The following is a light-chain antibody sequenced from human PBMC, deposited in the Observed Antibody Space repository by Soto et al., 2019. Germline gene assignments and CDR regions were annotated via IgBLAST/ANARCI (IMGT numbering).Light chain of an antibody. J-gene: IGLJ7*01. Sequence: QSVLTQPASVSGSPGQSITISCTGTSSDVGGYDYVSWYQQHPGKAPKLMIYEVTNRPSGVSNRFSGSRSGNTASLTISGLPAEDEADYYCTSYTSRTSLSFVFGEGTQVTVL. CDR2: EVT. CDR1: SSDVGGYDY. CDR3: TSYTSRTSLSFV. V-gene: IGLV2-14*01.